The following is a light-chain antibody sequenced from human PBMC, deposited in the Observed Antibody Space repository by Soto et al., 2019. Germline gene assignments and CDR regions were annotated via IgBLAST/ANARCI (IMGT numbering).Light chain of an antibody. CDR3: AAWDDSLDGPV. V-gene: IGLV1-44*01. Sequence: QSVLTQPPSASGAPGQRVTISCSGSSSNIGSNTVNWYQQFPGTAPRVLMYSNNQRPSGVPDRFSGSKSGTSVFLAISGIPSDDEADYYCAAWDDSLDGPVFGGRTKLTVL. CDR2: SNN. CDR1: SSNIGSNT. J-gene: IGLJ3*02.